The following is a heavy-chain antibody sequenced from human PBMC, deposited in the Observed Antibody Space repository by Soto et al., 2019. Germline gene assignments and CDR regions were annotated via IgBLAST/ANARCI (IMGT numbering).Heavy chain of an antibody. CDR3: ARWSYLDY. CDR1: GFSFGSYA. J-gene: IGHJ4*02. CDR2: ISGSDGKT. D-gene: IGHD3-3*01. Sequence: HPVGSLRLSCAASGFSFGSYALSWVRQAPGKGLEWVSTISGSDGKTFYADAVKGRFSISRDTSQNTLYLQMNSLRADDTAIYYCARWSYLDYWGQGTRVTVS. V-gene: IGHV3-23*01.